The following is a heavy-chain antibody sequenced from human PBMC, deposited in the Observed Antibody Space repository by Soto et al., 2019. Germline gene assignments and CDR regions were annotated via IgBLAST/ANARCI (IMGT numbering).Heavy chain of an antibody. Sequence: GASVKVSCKASGGTFSSYAISWVRQAPGQGLEWMGGIIPIFGTANYAQKFQGRVTITADESTSTAYMELSSLRSEDTAVYYCARAITMIVASSGSRAFDIWGQGTMVTVSS. CDR2: IIPIFGTA. J-gene: IGHJ3*02. CDR1: GGTFSSYA. CDR3: ARAITMIVASSGSRAFDI. D-gene: IGHD3-22*01. V-gene: IGHV1-69*13.